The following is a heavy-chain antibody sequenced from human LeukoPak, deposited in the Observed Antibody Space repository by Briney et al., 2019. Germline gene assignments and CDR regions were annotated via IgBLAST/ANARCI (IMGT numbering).Heavy chain of an antibody. J-gene: IGHJ1*01. CDR1: RFTFSSYV. D-gene: IGHD2-15*01. CDR3: AKDAVVVVAATPEYFQH. V-gene: IGHV3-23*01. Sequence: GGSLRLSCAASRFTFSSYVMGWVRQAPGKGLECVSAISGSGGSTYYADSVKGRFTISRDNSKNTLYLQMNSLRAEDTAVYYCAKDAVVVVAATPEYFQHWGQGTLVTVSS. CDR2: ISGSGGST.